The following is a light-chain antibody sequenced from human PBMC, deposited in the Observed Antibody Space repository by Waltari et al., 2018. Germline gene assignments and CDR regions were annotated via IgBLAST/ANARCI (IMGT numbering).Light chain of an antibody. CDR1: QSISTY. CDR2: AAS. Sequence: DIQMTQSPSSLSASVGDRVTITCRASQSISTYLNWYQQKPGKAPKLLICAASILQSGVPSRFSGSGSGTDFTLTNSSLQPEDFATFYYQQSYSSPRTFGQGPKVEIK. J-gene: IGKJ1*01. V-gene: IGKV1-39*01. CDR3: QQSYSSPRT.